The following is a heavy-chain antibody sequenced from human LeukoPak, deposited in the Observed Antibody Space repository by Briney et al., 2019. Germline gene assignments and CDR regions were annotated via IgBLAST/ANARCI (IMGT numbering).Heavy chain of an antibody. V-gene: IGHV3-23*01. D-gene: IGHD1-26*01. J-gene: IGHJ4*02. CDR2: INDRGGDT. CDR3: AKGLRGNYDY. Sequence: GGSLRLSCATSGFTFSNYAMTWVRQAPGKGLEWISAINDRGGDTYYADSVKGRFTISRDNSKNTLYLQMNSLRAEDTAVYYCAKGLRGNYDYWGQGTLVTVSS. CDR1: GFTFSNYA.